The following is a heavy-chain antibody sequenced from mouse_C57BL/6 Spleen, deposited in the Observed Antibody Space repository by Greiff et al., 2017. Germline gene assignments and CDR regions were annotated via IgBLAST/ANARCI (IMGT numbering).Heavy chain of an antibody. Sequence: VMLVESDAELVKPGASVKISCKVSGYTFTDHTIHWMKQRPEQGLEWIGYIYPRDGSTKYNEKFKGKATLTADKSSSTAYMQLNSLTSEDSAVYFCARYDYDYDGGDWYFDVWGTGTTVTVSS. CDR3: ARYDYDYDGGDWYFDV. J-gene: IGHJ1*03. CDR2: IYPRDGST. CDR1: GYTFTDHT. V-gene: IGHV1-78*01. D-gene: IGHD2-4*01.